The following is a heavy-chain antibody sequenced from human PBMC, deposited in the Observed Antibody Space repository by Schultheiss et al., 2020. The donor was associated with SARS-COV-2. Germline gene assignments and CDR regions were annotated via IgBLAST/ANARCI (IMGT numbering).Heavy chain of an antibody. CDR2: ISGTAGST. Sequence: GGSLRLSCAASGFTFSAYGMSWVRQAPGKGLEWVSSISGTAGSTYYADSVKGRFTISRDNSKNTLYLQMNSLRAEDTAVYYCARDTEHYGDSTYYYYGMDVWGQGTTVTVSS. V-gene: IGHV3-23*01. D-gene: IGHD4-17*01. CDR1: GFTFSAYG. CDR3: ARDTEHYGDSTYYYYGMDV. J-gene: IGHJ6*02.